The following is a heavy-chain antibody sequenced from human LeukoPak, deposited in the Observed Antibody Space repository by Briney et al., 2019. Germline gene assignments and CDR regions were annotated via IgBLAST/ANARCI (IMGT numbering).Heavy chain of an antibody. J-gene: IGHJ4*02. V-gene: IGHV3-23*01. D-gene: IGHD4-17*01. CDR1: GFTFTSYS. CDR3: AKDNGDYLDY. Sequence: GGSLRLSCAASGFTFTSYSMNWVRQAPGKGLEWVSTISGGGGSTYYADSVKGRFTISRDNSKNTLYLQMNSLRAEDTAVYYCAKDNGDYLDYWGQGTLVTVSS. CDR2: ISGGGGST.